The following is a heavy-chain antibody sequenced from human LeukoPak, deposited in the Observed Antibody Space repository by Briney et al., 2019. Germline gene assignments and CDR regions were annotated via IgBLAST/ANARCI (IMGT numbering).Heavy chain of an antibody. CDR2: IYHSGST. J-gene: IGHJ4*02. CDR3: ARRGRGSYRLFFDY. V-gene: IGHV4-38-2*02. CDR1: GYSISSGYY. Sequence: SETLSLTCTVSGYSISSGYYWGWIRQPPGKGLEWIGSIYHSGSTYYNPSLKSRVTISVDTSKNQFSLKLSSVTAADTAVYYCARRGRGSYRLFFDYWGQGTLVTVSS. D-gene: IGHD3-16*02.